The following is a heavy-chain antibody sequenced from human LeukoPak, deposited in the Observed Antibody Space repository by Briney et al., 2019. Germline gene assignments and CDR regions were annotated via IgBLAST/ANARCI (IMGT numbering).Heavy chain of an antibody. Sequence: ASVKVSCKASGYTFTSHGISWVRQAPGQGLEWMGWISAYNGNTNYAQKFQGRVTMTRDTSTSTVYMELSSLRSEDTAVYYCAASITIFGVWFDPWGQGTLVTVSS. J-gene: IGHJ5*02. CDR2: ISAYNGNT. CDR1: GYTFTSHG. V-gene: IGHV1-18*01. D-gene: IGHD3-3*01. CDR3: AASITIFGVWFDP.